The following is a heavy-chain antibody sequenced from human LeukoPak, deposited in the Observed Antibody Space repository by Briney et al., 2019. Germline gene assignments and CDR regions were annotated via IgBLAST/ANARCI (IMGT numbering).Heavy chain of an antibody. CDR1: GFTVSSNY. CDR2: IHSGGSI. CDR3: ARERRYCSGDNCYSGHDY. J-gene: IGHJ4*02. Sequence: PGGSLRLSCAVSGFTVSSNYMSWVRQAPGKGLEWVSLIHSGGSIDYADSLKDRFTISRDNSKNTVNLQINSLRPEDTAVYYCARERRYCSGDNCYSGHDYWGQGTLVLASS. V-gene: IGHV3-53*01. D-gene: IGHD2-15*01.